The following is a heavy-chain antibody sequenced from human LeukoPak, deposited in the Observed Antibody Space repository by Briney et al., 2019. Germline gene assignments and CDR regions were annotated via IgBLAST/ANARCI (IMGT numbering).Heavy chain of an antibody. CDR1: GFTFSSYA. Sequence: PGGSLRLSCAASGFTFSSYAMSWVRQAPGKGLEWVSAISGSGGSTYYADSVKGRFTISRDNSKNTLFVQMNSLRAEDTAVYYCAKDYYDSSPYYYGMDVWGQGTTVTVSS. J-gene: IGHJ6*02. D-gene: IGHD3-22*01. CDR3: AKDYYDSSPYYYGMDV. CDR2: ISGSGGST. V-gene: IGHV3-23*01.